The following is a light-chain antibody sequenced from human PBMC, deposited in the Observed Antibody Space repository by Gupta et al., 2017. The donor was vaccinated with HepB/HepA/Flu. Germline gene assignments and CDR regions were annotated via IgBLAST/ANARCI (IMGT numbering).Light chain of an antibody. CDR2: GNN. Sequence: QSVLTQPPSVSGAPGPRVTITCTGSSSNIGADYDVNWYQHLPGTAPKRLIYGNNKRPSGVPDRCSGSKSGTSASLAITGLQAEDEADYHCQSYDSSLSGVIFGGGTKLTVL. CDR1: SSNIGADYD. CDR3: QSYDSSLSGVI. J-gene: IGLJ2*01. V-gene: IGLV1-40*01.